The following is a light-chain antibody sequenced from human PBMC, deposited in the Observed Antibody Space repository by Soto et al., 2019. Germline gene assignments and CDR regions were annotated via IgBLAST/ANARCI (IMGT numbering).Light chain of an antibody. Sequence: AIQLTQSPSSLSASVGDRVTITCRASQGISSALAWYHQKPGKAPKLLIYDASTLESGVPSRFSGSGSGTDFTLTISSLQPEDFATYYCQQFNSYPSLTFGGGTKVEIQ. CDR1: QGISSA. V-gene: IGKV1-13*02. J-gene: IGKJ4*01. CDR3: QQFNSYPSLT. CDR2: DAS.